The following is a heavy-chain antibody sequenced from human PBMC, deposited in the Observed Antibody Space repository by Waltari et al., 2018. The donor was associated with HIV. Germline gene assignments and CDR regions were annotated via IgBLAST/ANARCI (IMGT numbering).Heavy chain of an antibody. CDR2: IYHSGGT. CDR1: GYSISSGYY. D-gene: IGHD2-15*01. V-gene: IGHV4-38-2*01. CDR3: ARQIQCSGGSCHDAYFDY. J-gene: IGHJ4*02. Sequence: QVQLQESGPGLVKPSETLSLTCAVSGYSISSGYYWGWIRQPPGRGLEWIGSIYHSGGTYYNPSLKSRVTISVDTSKNQFSLKLSSVTAADTAVYYCARQIQCSGGSCHDAYFDYWGQGTLVTVSS.